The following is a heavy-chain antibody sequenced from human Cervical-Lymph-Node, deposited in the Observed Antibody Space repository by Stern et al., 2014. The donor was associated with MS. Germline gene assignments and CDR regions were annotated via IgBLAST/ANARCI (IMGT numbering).Heavy chain of an antibody. D-gene: IGHD6-13*01. V-gene: IGHV4-34*01. Sequence: HVQLQQWGAGPLKPSETLSLTCAVRGGSFSGTYWSWIRQPQGKGLEWIVEINHMGSPNYTPSLKRRVTLLRDTSRNEFSLRRRSVTAADTAVYYCASAGDGSSQHNWFDAWGQGALVTVSS. CDR3: ASAGDGSSQHNWFDA. CDR2: INHMGSP. J-gene: IGHJ5*02. CDR1: GGSFSGTY.